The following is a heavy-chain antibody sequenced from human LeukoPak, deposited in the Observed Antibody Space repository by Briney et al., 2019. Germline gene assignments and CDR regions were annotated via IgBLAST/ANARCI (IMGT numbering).Heavy chain of an antibody. CDR3: VRGNYDNRGYSNAFDI. CDR2: IYYNGNT. V-gene: IGHV4-59*01. J-gene: IGHJ3*02. D-gene: IGHD3-22*01. Sequence: SETLSLTCTVSGASISSSYWSWIRQPPGKRLEWIGYIYYNGNTNSNPSLKSRVTISADTSKNRFSLKLSSVTAADTAIYYCVRGNYDNRGYSNAFDIWGQGIMVTVSS. CDR1: GASISSSY.